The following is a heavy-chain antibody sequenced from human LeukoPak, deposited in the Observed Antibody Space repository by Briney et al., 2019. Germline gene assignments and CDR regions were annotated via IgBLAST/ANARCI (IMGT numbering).Heavy chain of an antibody. CDR1: GGSISSHY. CDR2: IYYTGST. CDR3: ARAGYCSSTSCYTPQTYCYYYMDV. D-gene: IGHD2-2*02. J-gene: IGHJ6*03. V-gene: IGHV4-59*08. Sequence: SSETLSLTCTVSGGSISSHYWSWIRQPPGKGLEWIGYIYYTGSTNYNPSLKSRVTISADTSKNQFSLKLNSVTAADTAVYYCARAGYCSSTSCYTPQTYCYYYMDVWGKGTTVTVSS.